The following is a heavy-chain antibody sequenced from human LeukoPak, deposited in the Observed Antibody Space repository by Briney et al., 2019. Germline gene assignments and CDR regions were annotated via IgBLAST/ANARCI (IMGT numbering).Heavy chain of an antibody. V-gene: IGHV6-1*01. CDR1: GDSVSSNSAA. J-gene: IGHJ6*02. Sequence: SQTLSLTCAISGDSVSSNSAAWNWIRQSPSRGLEWLGRTYYRSKWYNDYAVSVKSRITINPDTSKNQFSLQLNSVTPEDTAVYYCARDLGYNWNPFRPNYSYYGMDVWGQGTTVTVSS. CDR3: ARDLGYNWNPFRPNYSYYGMDV. D-gene: IGHD1-20*01. CDR2: TYYRSKWYN.